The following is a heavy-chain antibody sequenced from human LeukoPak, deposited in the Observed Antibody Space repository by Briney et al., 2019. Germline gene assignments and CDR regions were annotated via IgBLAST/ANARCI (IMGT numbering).Heavy chain of an antibody. Sequence: ASVKVSCKVSGYTLTELSMHWVRQAPGKGLEWMGGFDPVDGETIYAQKFQGRVTMTEDTSTDTAYMELSSLRSEDTAVYYCATDLSSSWLKSLDYWGQGTLVTVSS. D-gene: IGHD6-13*01. J-gene: IGHJ4*02. CDR2: FDPVDGET. CDR3: ATDLSSSWLKSLDY. V-gene: IGHV1-24*01. CDR1: GYTLTELS.